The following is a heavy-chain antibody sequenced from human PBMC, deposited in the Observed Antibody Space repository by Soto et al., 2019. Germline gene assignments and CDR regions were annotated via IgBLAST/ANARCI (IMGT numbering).Heavy chain of an antibody. J-gene: IGHJ6*02. CDR3: VRMNADSYQFYYAMDV. V-gene: IGHV2-26*01. CDR1: GFSLTTGRMG. D-gene: IGHD2-2*01. CDR2: IFSDAER. Sequence: QVTLKESGPVLVKPTETLTLTCTVSGFSLTTGRMGVSWIRQPPGKALEWLAHIFSDAERSYSTSMQSRLTISKDTSGSQVVLSVTNVDPVDTGTYYCVRMNADSYQFYYAMDVWGHGTTVTVSS.